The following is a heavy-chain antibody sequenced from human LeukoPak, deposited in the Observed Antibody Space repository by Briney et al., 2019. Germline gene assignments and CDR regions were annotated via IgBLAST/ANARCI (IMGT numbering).Heavy chain of an antibody. D-gene: IGHD4-17*01. CDR1: GYTFTGYY. CDR3: ATDYGTIMTTVTTGGDY. V-gene: IGHV1-2*06. Sequence: ASVKVSCKASGYTFTGYYMHWVRQDPGQGLEWMGRINPNSGGTNYAQKFQGRVTMTRDTSISTAYMELSRLRSDDTAVYYCATDYGTIMTTVTTGGDYWGQGTLVTVSS. J-gene: IGHJ4*02. CDR2: INPNSGGT.